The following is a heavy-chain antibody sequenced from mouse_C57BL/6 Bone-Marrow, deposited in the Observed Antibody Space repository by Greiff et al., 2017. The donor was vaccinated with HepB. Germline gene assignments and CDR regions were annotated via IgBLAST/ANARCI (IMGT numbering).Heavy chain of an antibody. D-gene: IGHD2-4*01. J-gene: IGHJ3*01. CDR1: GYAFTNYL. CDR2: INPGSGGT. V-gene: IGHV1-54*01. Sequence: VQLQESGAELVRPGTSVKVSCKASGYAFTNYLIEWVKQRPGQGLEWIGVINPGSGGTNYNEKFKGKATLTADKSSSTAYMQLSSLTSEDSAVYFCARGVDYDGFAYWGQGTLVTVSA. CDR3: ARGVDYDGFAY.